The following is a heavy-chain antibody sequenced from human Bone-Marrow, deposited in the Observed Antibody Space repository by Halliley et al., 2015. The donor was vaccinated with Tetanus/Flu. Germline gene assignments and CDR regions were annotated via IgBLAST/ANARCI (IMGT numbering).Heavy chain of an antibody. J-gene: IGHJ6*02. CDR2: ISGRGATT. V-gene: IGHV3-23*01. Sequence: ISGRGATTSYAGAVKVRFIISRDNSKNTLFPQKNSLTDEDTAVYFCARADVDSTWHSNYYYGMAVWGQGTTVTVSS. CDR3: ARADVDSTWHSNYYYGMAV. D-gene: IGHD6-13*01.